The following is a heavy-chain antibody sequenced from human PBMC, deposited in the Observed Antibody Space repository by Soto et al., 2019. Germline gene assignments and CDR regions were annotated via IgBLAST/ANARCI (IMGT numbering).Heavy chain of an antibody. CDR3: AKRPGYTNRWYYFDS. J-gene: IGHJ4*02. CDR1: GFTSSTYA. D-gene: IGHD6-13*01. V-gene: IGHV3-23*01. Sequence: GGSLRLSCAASGFTSSTYAMSWVRQAPGKGPEWVSVISSSGATIYYADSVKGRFTISRDNSKNTLYLQMNSLRAEDTAVYYCAKRPGYTNRWYYFDSWGQGTLVTVSS. CDR2: ISSSGATI.